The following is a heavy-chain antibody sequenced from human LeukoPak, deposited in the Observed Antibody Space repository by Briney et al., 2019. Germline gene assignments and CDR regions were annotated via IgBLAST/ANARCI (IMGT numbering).Heavy chain of an antibody. J-gene: IGHJ4*02. CDR1: GFNFSSYW. CDR2: IKQDGSEK. D-gene: IGHD2-21*01. Sequence: PGGSLRLSCAASGFNFSSYWMSWVRQAPGKGLEWVANIKQDGSEKYYVDSVKGRFTISRDNAKNSLYLQMNSLRAEDTAVYYCARACGGEPDRFDYWGQGTLVTVSS. V-gene: IGHV3-7*01. CDR3: ARACGGEPDRFDY.